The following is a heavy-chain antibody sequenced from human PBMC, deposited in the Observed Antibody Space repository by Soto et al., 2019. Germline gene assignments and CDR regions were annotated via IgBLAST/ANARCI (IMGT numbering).Heavy chain of an antibody. CDR1: GGTFSSYA. CDR2: IIPIFGTA. D-gene: IGHD4-17*01. J-gene: IGHJ6*02. CDR3: AIPSTTVTTLSCCGMDV. Sequence: SVKVSCKASGGTFSSYAISWVRQAPGQGLEWMGGIIPIFGTANYAQKFQGRVTITADESTSTAYMELSSLRSEDTAVYYCAIPSTTVTTLSCCGMDVWGQGTTVTVSS. V-gene: IGHV1-69*13.